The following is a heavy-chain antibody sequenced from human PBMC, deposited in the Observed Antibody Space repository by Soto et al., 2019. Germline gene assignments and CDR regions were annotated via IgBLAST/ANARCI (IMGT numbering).Heavy chain of an antibody. CDR2: IYYGGIT. CDR1: GDSISSYY. J-gene: IGHJ6*02. V-gene: IGHV4-59*01. Sequence: SETLSLTCTVSGDSISSYYWTWIRQPPGKGLEWVGYIYYGGITNYNASLKSRVTISVDTSKNQFSLKLRSVTAADTALYYCARDQGHYDFWSGHSSFGLDVWGQGTTVTVSS. CDR3: ARDQGHYDFWSGHSSFGLDV. D-gene: IGHD3-3*01.